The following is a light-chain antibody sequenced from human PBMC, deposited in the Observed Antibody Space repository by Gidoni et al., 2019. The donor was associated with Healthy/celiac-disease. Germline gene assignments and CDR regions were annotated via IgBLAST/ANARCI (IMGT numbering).Light chain of an antibody. CDR2: SNN. J-gene: IGLJ1*01. CDR3: AAWDDSLNGHYV. V-gene: IGLV1-44*01. Sequence: QSVLTQPPSASGTPGPRVTIPCSGSSSNIGSNTVNWYQQPPGTAPKLLIYSNNQRPSGVPDRFSGSKSGTSASLAISGLQSEDEADYYCAAWDDSLNGHYVFGTGTKVTVL. CDR1: SSNIGSNT.